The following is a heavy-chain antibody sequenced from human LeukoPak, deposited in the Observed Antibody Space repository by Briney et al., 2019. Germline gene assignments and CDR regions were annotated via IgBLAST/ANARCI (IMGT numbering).Heavy chain of an antibody. CDR1: GFTFSSYG. J-gene: IGHJ4*02. V-gene: IGHV3-30*03. D-gene: IGHD5-18*01. CDR2: ISYDGSNK. CDR3: ARGTGYTYAFTGRERTKSRLDY. Sequence: GRSLTLSCAASGFTFSSYGLYWVRQAPGKGLEWVAVISYDGSNKYYADSVKGRFTISRDNSKNTLYLQMNSLRAEDTAVYYCARGTGYTYAFTGRERTKSRLDYWGQGTLVTVSS.